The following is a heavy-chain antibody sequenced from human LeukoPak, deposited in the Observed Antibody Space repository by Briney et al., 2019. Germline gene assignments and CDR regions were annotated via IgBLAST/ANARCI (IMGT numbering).Heavy chain of an antibody. CDR3: ASSVVTVQRHYYYYYMDV. J-gene: IGHJ6*03. D-gene: IGHD3-22*01. V-gene: IGHV1-69*05. Sequence: GSSVKVSCKASGGTFSSYAISWVRQAPGQGLEWMGGIIPIFGTANYAQKFQGRVTITTEESTSTAYMELSSLRSEDTAVYYCASSVVTVQRHYYYYYMDVWGKGTTVTVSS. CDR2: IIPIFGTA. CDR1: GGTFSSYA.